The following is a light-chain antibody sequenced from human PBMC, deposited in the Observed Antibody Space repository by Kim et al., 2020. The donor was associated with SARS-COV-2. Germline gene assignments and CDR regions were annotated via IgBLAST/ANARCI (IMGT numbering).Light chain of an antibody. Sequence: GQRVTISCSGSSSNIGSNPVNWFQHLPGTAPRLLIYGDNQRPSGVPDRFSASKSGTSASLAISGLQSEDETYYYCATWDDSLNGGVFGGGTKVTVL. J-gene: IGLJ3*02. CDR1: SSNIGSNP. V-gene: IGLV1-44*01. CDR3: ATWDDSLNGGV. CDR2: GDN.